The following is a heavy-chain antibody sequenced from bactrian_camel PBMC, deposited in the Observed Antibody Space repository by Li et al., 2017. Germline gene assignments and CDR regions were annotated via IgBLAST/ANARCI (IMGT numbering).Heavy chain of an antibody. D-gene: IGHD4*01. V-gene: IGHV3S53*01. CDR2: IDSDRST. J-gene: IGHJ4*01. CDR1: GDGYSTAY. CDR3: AADGPKATIATMFGFAFSY. Sequence: HVQLVESGGGSAQAGGSLRLSCSATGDGYSTAYMGWFRQVPGKEREGVASIDSDRSTSYADSVKGRFTINRDNDKDTVYLQMDSLKPEDTAMYYCAADGPKATIATMFGFAFSYLGRGTQVTVS.